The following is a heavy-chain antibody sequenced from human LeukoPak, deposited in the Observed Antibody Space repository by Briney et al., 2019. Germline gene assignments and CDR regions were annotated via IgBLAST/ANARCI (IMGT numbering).Heavy chain of an antibody. Sequence: SENLSLTCAVYGGSFSGYYWSWIRQPPGKGLEWIGEINHSGSTNYNPSLKSRVTISVDTSKNQFSLKLSSVTAADTAVYYCARGGGSYSNWGQGTLVTVSS. D-gene: IGHD1-26*01. CDR3: ARGGGSYSN. CDR1: GGSFSGYY. J-gene: IGHJ4*02. V-gene: IGHV4-34*01. CDR2: INHSGST.